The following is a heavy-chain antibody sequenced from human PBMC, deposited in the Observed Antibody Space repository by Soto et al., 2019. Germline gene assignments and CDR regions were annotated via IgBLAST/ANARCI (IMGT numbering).Heavy chain of an antibody. CDR2: ISAYNGNT. D-gene: IGHD3-10*01. Sequence: QVQLVQAGAEVKKPGASVKVSCKASGYTFTSYGISWVLPAPGQGLEWMGWISAYNGNTNYAHKVPGRVTMTPDAATSTAYMELRRLRADDTAVYYCAREYEYGSGPWYGGQGTLVTVAA. V-gene: IGHV1-18*01. CDR3: AREYEYGSGPWY. CDR1: GYTFTSYG. J-gene: IGHJ4*02.